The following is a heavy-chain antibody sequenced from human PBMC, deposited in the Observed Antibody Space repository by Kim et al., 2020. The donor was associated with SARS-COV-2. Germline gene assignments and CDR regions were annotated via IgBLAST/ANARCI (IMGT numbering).Heavy chain of an antibody. D-gene: IGHD6-19*01. V-gene: IGHV4-39*01. CDR3: ARLQSRGWHYYFDY. CDR2: IYYSGST. J-gene: IGHJ4*02. Sequence: SETLSLTCTVSGGSISSSSYYWGWIRQPPGKGLEWIGSIYYSGSTYYNPSLKSRVTISVDTSKNQFSLKLSSVTAADTAVYYCARLQSRGWHYYFDYWGQGTLVTVSS. CDR1: GGSISSSSYY.